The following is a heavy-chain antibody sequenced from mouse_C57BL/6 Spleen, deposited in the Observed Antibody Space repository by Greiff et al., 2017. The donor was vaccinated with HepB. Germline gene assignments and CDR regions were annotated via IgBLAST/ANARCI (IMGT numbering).Heavy chain of an antibody. D-gene: IGHD1-1*01. CDR2: IHPNSGST. Sequence: QVHVKQSGAELVKPGASVKLSCKASGYTFTSYWMHWVKQRPGQGLEWIGMIHPNSGSTNYNEKFKSKATLTVDKSSSTAYMQLSSLTSEDSAVYCCAREGGHYYGSSEAMDYWGQGTSVTVSS. J-gene: IGHJ4*01. CDR1: GYTFTSYW. CDR3: AREGGHYYGSSEAMDY. V-gene: IGHV1-64*01.